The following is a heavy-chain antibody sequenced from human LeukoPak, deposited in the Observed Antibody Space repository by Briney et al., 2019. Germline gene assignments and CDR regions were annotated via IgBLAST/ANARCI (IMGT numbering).Heavy chain of an antibody. J-gene: IGHJ4*02. D-gene: IGHD6-19*01. V-gene: IGHV4-59*01. CDR3: AREVPLQWPEGRYFDY. Sequence: SETLSLTCTLSGCSISSYYWSWIRQPPGKGLEWIGYIYYSGSTNYNPPLKSRVTISVDTSKNQFSLKLSSVTAADTAVYYCAREVPLQWPEGRYFDYWGQGTLVTVSS. CDR1: GCSISSYY. CDR2: IYYSGST.